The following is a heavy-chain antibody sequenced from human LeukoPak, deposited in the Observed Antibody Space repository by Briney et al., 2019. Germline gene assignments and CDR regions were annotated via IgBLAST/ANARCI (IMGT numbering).Heavy chain of an antibody. V-gene: IGHV4-34*01. Sequence: SETLSLTCAVYGGSFSGYYWSWIRQPPGKGLEWIGEINHSGSTNYNPSLKSRVTISVDTSKNQFSLKLTSVNAADTAVYYCARRAVVPAAKSVFDYWGQGTLVTVSS. D-gene: IGHD2-2*01. CDR1: GGSFSGYY. CDR2: INHSGST. CDR3: ARRAVVPAAKSVFDY. J-gene: IGHJ4*02.